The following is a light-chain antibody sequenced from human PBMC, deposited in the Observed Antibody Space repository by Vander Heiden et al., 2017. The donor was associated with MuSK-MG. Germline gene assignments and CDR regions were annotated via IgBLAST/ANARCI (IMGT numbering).Light chain of an antibody. CDR2: DAS. CDR3: QGDDDLGYT. Sequence: DIQMTQSPSSLSASVGDRVTITCQASQDISNYLNWYQQKPGKAPKLLIYDASKLETGVPSPFSGSGSGTDFTFSISSLLPEDIATYYCQGDDDLGYTFGQGTKMEIK. V-gene: IGKV1-33*01. J-gene: IGKJ2*01. CDR1: QDISNY.